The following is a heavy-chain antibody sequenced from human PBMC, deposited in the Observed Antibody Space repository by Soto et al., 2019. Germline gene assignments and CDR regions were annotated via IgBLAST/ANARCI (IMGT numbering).Heavy chain of an antibody. CDR2: ISSSSSYI. CDR3: AIDSTDSYEGFQH. Sequence: EVQLVESGGGLVKPGGSLRLSCAASGFTFSSYSMNWVRQAPGKGLEWVSSISSSSSYIYYADSVKGRFTISRDNAKNSLYLQTNSLSADDTAVYYCAIDSTDSYEGFQHWGQGTLVTVSS. D-gene: IGHD5-12*01. V-gene: IGHV3-21*01. CDR1: GFTFSSYS. J-gene: IGHJ1*01.